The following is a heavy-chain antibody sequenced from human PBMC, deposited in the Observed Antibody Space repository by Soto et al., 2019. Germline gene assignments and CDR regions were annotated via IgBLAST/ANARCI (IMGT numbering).Heavy chain of an antibody. CDR1: AGSISSGGYY. V-gene: IGHV4-31*03. Sequence: SAILSLTCTVSAGSISSGGYYWSWIRQHPGKGLEWIGYIYYSGSTYYNPSLKSRVKISVDTSKNQFSLKLSSVTAADTAVYYCARQRDTFRPFDYWGQGTLVTVSS. J-gene: IGHJ4*02. CDR3: ARQRDTFRPFDY. CDR2: IYYSGST.